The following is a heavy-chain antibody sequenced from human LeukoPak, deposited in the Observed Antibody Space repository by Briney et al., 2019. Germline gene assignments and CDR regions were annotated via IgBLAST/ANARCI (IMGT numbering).Heavy chain of an antibody. CDR2: IYYSGST. J-gene: IGHJ4*02. D-gene: IGHD1-26*01. Sequence: PSETLSLTCTVSGGSISSSSYYWGWIRQPPGKGLEWIGTIYYSGSTYYNPSLKSRVTISVDTSKNQFSLRLSSVTAADTAVYYCSKISGSYSRPFDYWGQGTLVTVSS. V-gene: IGHV4-39*01. CDR1: GGSISSSSYY. CDR3: SKISGSYSRPFDY.